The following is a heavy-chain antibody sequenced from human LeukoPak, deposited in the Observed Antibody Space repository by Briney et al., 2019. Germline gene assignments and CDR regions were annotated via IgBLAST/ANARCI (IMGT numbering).Heavy chain of an antibody. CDR2: IYSSGTT. D-gene: IGHD6-19*01. Sequence: ETSQTLSLTCTVSGGSIISGSYFWRWIRQPAGKGLEWIGRIYSSGTTNYNPSLKSRVTISLDTSKNQFSLKLSSVNAADTAMYYCASSSGPNWFDPWGQGTLVTVSS. CDR3: ASSSGPNWFDP. V-gene: IGHV4-61*02. J-gene: IGHJ5*02. CDR1: GGSIISGSYF.